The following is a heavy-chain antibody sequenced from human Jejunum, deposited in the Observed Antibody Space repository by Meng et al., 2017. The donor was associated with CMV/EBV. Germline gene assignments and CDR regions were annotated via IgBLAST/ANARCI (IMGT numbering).Heavy chain of an antibody. V-gene: IGHV2-5*02. Sequence: FSLTSSPVGVCWIRQPTGKALEWLAFIYWDDDKRYSPSLKSRLTITKDAPKNQVVLTMTNMGPADTATYHCVHRRDYSGNWNGGSVDFWGQGALVTVSS. J-gene: IGHJ4*02. D-gene: IGHD1-1*01. CDR3: VHRRDYSGNWNGGSVDF. CDR2: IYWDDDK. CDR1: FSLTSSPVG.